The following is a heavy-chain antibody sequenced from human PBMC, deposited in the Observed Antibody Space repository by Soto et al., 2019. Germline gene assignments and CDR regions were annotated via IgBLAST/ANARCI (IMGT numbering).Heavy chain of an antibody. Sequence: SGPTLVNPTQTLTLTCTFSGFSLSTSGMCVSWIRQPPGKALEWLARIDWDDDKYYSTSLKTRLTISKDTSKNQVVLTMTNMDPVDTATYYCARDSVAIYYYYYGMDVWGQGTTVTVS. CDR3: ARDSVAIYYYYYGMDV. CDR1: GFSLSTSGMC. CDR2: IDWDDDK. V-gene: IGHV2-70*11. D-gene: IGHD2-21*01. J-gene: IGHJ6*02.